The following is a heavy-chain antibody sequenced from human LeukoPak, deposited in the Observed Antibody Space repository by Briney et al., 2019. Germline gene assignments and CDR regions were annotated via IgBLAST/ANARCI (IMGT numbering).Heavy chain of an antibody. V-gene: IGHV3-23*01. Sequence: PGRSLRLSCAASGFTFSSYAMRWVRQAPGKGLEWVSAISGSGGSTYYADSVKGRFTISRDNSKNTLYLRMNSLRAEDTAVYSCAKYTEKTPRGCIDVWGQGTTVTVSS. D-gene: IGHD3-22*01. CDR2: ISGSGGST. CDR3: AKYTEKTPRGCIDV. J-gene: IGHJ6*02. CDR1: GFTFSSYA.